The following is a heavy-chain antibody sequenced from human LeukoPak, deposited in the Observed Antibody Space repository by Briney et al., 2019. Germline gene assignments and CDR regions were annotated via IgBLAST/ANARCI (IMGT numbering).Heavy chain of an antibody. V-gene: IGHV4-59*01. CDR3: AREGSDWNRNYYYYYYMDV. D-gene: IGHD1-1*01. J-gene: IGHJ6*03. CDR1: GGPISVDY. CDR2: IYYSGST. Sequence: SETLSLTCIVSGGPISVDYWNWIRQPPGKGLEWIGYIYYSGSTNCNPSLKSRVTISVDTSKNQFSLKLSSVTAADTAVYYCAREGSDWNRNYYYYYYMDVWGKGTTVTVSS.